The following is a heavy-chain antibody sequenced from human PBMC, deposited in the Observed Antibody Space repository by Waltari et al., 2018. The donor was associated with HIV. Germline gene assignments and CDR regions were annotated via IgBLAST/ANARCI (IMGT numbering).Heavy chain of an antibody. V-gene: IGHV1-69-2*01. CDR3: LSDVGI. CDR2: IIPETGDN. J-gene: IGHJ4*02. Sequence: QSGTQVVQPRTAVTLACRVSGYEFPAYYVHWVKKAPRKIFEWMGRIIPETGDNVYGEQFQTSVTISVESSLKTSVLKVKNVTADDSAVDHWLSDVGIWGQGSQVTV. CDR1: GYEFPAYY. D-gene: IGHD1-1*01.